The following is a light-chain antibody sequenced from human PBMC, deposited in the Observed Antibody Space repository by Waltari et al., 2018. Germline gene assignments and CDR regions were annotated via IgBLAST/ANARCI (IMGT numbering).Light chain of an antibody. V-gene: IGLV1-40*01. CDR1: TSNIGAGYD. Sequence: QSVLTQPPSVSGAPGQRVSISCPGTTSNIGAGYDVHWYQQGPGKAPKLIIYGINPRPVWVPDRFFGSQSGPSASLAIIGLQAEDEADYYCQSYDTTLSVVFGGGTKLTVL. CDR3: QSYDTTLSVV. J-gene: IGLJ2*01. CDR2: GIN.